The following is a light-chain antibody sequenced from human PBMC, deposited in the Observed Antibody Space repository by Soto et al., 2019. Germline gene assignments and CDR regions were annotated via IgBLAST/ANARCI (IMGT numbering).Light chain of an antibody. CDR3: QQYSSWSPIN. V-gene: IGKV3-15*01. J-gene: IGKJ5*01. CDR2: GAS. Sequence: IVMTQSPATLSVSPGERATLSFRASQSISNNLAWYQQKPGQAPRLLIYGASTRATGIPARFSGSGSGTEFTLTITSLQSEDFAVYYCQQYSSWSPINFGKGNRPEIK. CDR1: QSISNN.